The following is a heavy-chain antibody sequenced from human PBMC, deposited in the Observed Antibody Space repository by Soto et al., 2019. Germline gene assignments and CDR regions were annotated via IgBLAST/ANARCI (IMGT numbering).Heavy chain of an antibody. CDR1: GGSISSGGYY. V-gene: IGHV4-31*03. D-gene: IGHD4-4*01. CDR3: ARDRFDSNYYDYYVMDV. Sequence: SETLSHTCPVSGGSISSGGYYWSWIRHHAGKGLEWIGYIYYSGSTYYNPSLKSRVTISVYTSDNQFSLKLSSVTAADMSVYYGARDRFDSNYYDYYVMDVWGQGTRVTVSS. J-gene: IGHJ6*02. CDR2: IYYSGST.